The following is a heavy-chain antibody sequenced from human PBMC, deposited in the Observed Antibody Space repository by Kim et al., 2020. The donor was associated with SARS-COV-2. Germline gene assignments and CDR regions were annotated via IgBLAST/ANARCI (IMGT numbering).Heavy chain of an antibody. CDR2: TYYRSKWYN. CDR1: GSLFSRPPGS. J-gene: IGHJ6*02. Sequence: SQTLSLTCAISGSLFSRPPGSWNWIRQSPSRGLEWLGRTYYRSKWYNDYAGSVKSRITINPDTAKNQFSLQMNSVSPEDTAVYYCARASSNYFNYYAMDVWGQGTTVTVSS. V-gene: IGHV6-1*01. D-gene: IGHD6-19*01. CDR3: ARASSNYFNYYAMDV.